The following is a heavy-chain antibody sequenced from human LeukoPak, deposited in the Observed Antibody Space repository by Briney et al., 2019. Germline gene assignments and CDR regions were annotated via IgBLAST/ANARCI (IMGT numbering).Heavy chain of an antibody. D-gene: IGHD4/OR15-4a*01. CDR1: GYSISSGYY. J-gene: IGHJ2*01. CDR2: IFYSGST. V-gene: IGHV4-38-2*02. Sequence: SETLSLTCTVSGYSISSGYYWGWIRQPPGKGLEWIGSIFYSGSTYYNPSLKSRVTISVDTSKNQFSLKLSSVTAADTAVFYCARGRRIVVLPGRGFFDLWGRGTLVTVSS. CDR3: ARGRRIVVLPGRGFFDL.